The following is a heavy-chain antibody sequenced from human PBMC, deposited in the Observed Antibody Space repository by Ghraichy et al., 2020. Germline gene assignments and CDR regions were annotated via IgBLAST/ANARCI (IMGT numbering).Heavy chain of an antibody. J-gene: IGHJ5*02. Sequence: SDTLSLTCTVSGGSISGSDYYWAWIRQPPGKGLEWIGGIYYSGNTYYSSSLKSRVTISVDTSKNHFSLKLSSVATADTAVYYCARQSADYGDYRWFDPWGQGTLVTVSS. D-gene: IGHD4-17*01. V-gene: IGHV4-39*01. CDR3: ARQSADYGDYRWFDP. CDR2: IYYSGNT. CDR1: GGSISGSDYY.